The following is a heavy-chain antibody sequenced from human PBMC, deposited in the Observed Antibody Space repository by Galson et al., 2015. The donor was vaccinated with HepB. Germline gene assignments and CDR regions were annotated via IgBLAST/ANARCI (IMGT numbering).Heavy chain of an antibody. D-gene: IGHD6-13*01. CDR3: ARDAGIAAAGAHIDY. CDR2: ISAYNGNT. J-gene: IGHJ4*02. Sequence: SVKVSCKASGYTFTSYGISWVRQAPGQGLEWMGWISAYNGNTNYAQKLQGRVTMTTDTSTSTAYMELRSLRSDDTAVYYCARDAGIAAAGAHIDYWGQGTLVTVSS. V-gene: IGHV1-18*04. CDR1: GYTFTSYG.